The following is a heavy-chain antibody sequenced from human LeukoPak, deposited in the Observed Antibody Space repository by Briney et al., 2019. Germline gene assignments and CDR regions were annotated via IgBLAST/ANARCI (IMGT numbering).Heavy chain of an antibody. Sequence: PSETLSLTCTVSGGSISNYYWSWTRQPPGKGLEWIGFVYYDGTTNYSPSLKSRVTISVDTSKNQFSLNVSSVTAADTAVYYCAREDYCSGGICYPMKFDYWGQGTLATVSS. CDR1: GGSISNYY. J-gene: IGHJ4*02. CDR2: VYYDGTT. V-gene: IGHV4-59*01. D-gene: IGHD2-15*01. CDR3: AREDYCSGGICYPMKFDY.